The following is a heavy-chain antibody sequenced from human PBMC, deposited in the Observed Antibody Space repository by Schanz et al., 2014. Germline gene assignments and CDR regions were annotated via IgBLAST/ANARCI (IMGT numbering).Heavy chain of an antibody. J-gene: IGHJ5*02. CDR2: IIPILGIA. D-gene: IGHD3-22*01. CDR1: GGTFNSYT. CDR3: ARDVALYDMGWFDP. Sequence: QVQLVQSGAEVKKPGSSMKVSCKASGGTFNSYTINWVRQAPGQGLEWMGRIIPILGIANYAQKFQGRVTITADKSSDTAYMELSSLRSEDTAVYYCARDVALYDMGWFDPWGQGTLVIVSS. V-gene: IGHV1-69*08.